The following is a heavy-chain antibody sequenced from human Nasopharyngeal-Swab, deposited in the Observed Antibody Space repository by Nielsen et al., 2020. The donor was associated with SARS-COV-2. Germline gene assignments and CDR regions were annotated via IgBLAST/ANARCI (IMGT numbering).Heavy chain of an antibody. CDR3: ARGSVPGENIVATTGATYY. Sequence: ASVKVSCKASGGTFSSYAISWVRQAPGDRPEWMGWITSGSDDTTYSPEFQGRITISRDTSANTVYMELRNVRPEDTAVYYCARGSVPGENIVATTGATYYWGQGTLVTVSS. CDR2: ITSGSDDT. J-gene: IGHJ4*02. D-gene: IGHD5-12*01. V-gene: IGHV1-3*01. CDR1: GGTFSSYA.